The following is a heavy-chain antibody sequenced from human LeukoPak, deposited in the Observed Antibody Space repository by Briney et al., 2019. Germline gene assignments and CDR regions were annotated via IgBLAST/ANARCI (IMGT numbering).Heavy chain of an antibody. CDR2: ISSSSNYI. CDR3: ARGLRQLVRSWHY. CDR1: GFTFSSYS. V-gene: IGHV3-21*01. D-gene: IGHD6-6*01. Sequence: PGGSLRLSCAVSGFTFSSYSMNWVRQAPGKGLEWVSSISSSSNYIYYADSVRGRFTISRDNAKNSLSLQMNSLRAEDTAVYYCARGLRQLVRSWHYWGQGTLVTVSS. J-gene: IGHJ4*02.